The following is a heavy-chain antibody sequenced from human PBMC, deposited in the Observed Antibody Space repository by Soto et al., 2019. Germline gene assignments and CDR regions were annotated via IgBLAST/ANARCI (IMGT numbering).Heavy chain of an antibody. V-gene: IGHV4-34*01. Sequence: SETLSLTCAVYGGSFSGYYWSWIRQPPGKGLEWIGEINHSGSTNYNPSLKSRVTISVDTSKNQFSLKLSSVTAADTAVYYCARGGAYSNYIGYDYGMDVWGQGTTVTVSS. CDR3: ARGGAYSNYIGYDYGMDV. J-gene: IGHJ6*02. CDR2: INHSGST. CDR1: GGSFSGYY. D-gene: IGHD4-4*01.